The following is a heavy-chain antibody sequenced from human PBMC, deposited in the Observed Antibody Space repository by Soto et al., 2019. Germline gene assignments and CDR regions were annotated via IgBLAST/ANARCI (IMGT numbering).Heavy chain of an antibody. CDR1: GYTLTSYY. J-gene: IGHJ4*02. Sequence: ASVKVSCKASGYTLTSYYMHWVRQAPGQGLEWMGLINPSDGSTSYAHKFQGRVTVTRDTSTSTVYMELSSLRSEDAAVYFCARDFWSGYYFDYWGRGTLVTVS. V-gene: IGHV1-46*01. CDR2: INPSDGST. CDR3: ARDFWSGYYFDY. D-gene: IGHD3-3*01.